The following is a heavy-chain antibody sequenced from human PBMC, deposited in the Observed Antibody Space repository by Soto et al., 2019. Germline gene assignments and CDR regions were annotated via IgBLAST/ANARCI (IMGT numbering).Heavy chain of an antibody. CDR3: ASGTPPGLNPFGALDT. CDR2: IIPIFGTA. CDR1: GGTFSSFA. D-gene: IGHD3-16*01. Sequence: QVQLVQSGAEVKKPGSSVKVSCKASGGTFSSFAISWVRQAPGQGLEWMGGIIPIFGTATYAQRFQGRVTITAGEPTRTAIMELSSVRAEATAVYYCASGTPPGLNPFGALDTWGQRTMVTVSS. V-gene: IGHV1-69*01. J-gene: IGHJ3*02.